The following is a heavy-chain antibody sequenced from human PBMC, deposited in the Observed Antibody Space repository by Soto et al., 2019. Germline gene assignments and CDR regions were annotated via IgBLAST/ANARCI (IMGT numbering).Heavy chain of an antibody. V-gene: IGHV3-30-3*01. D-gene: IGHD2-15*01. J-gene: IGHJ5*02. CDR1: GFTFSSYA. Sequence: QVQLVECGGGVVQPGRSLRLSCAASGFTFSSYAMHWVRQAPGKGLEWVAVISYDGSNKYYADSVKGRFTISRDNSKNTLYLQMNSLRAEDTAVYYCARDSYCSGGSCYSGWSWFDPWGQGTLVTVSS. CDR3: ARDSYCSGGSCYSGWSWFDP. CDR2: ISYDGSNK.